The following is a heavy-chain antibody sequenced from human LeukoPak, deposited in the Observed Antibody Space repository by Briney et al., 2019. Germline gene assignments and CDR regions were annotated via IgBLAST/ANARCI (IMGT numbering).Heavy chain of an antibody. Sequence: GGSLRLSCAASGCTLSSCSMNWVRQAPGKGLEWVSSISRSSGYVFYADSMKGRFTVSRDNSKNSLYLQMNTLRAEDTAVYYCARFPEGSSTWSIDFWGQGTLVTVSS. CDR1: GCTLSSCS. J-gene: IGHJ4*02. CDR3: ARFPEGSSTWSIDF. D-gene: IGHD6-13*01. V-gene: IGHV3-21*01. CDR2: ISRSSGYV.